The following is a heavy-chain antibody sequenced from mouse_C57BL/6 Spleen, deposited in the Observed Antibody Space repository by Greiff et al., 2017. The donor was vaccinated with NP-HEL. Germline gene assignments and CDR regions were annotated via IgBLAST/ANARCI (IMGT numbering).Heavy chain of an antibody. D-gene: IGHD2-3*01. CDR3: ARRRDDYGYFDG. Sequence: VKLQESGAELARPGASVKLSCKASGYTFTSYGISWVKQRTGQGLEWIGEIYPRSGNTYYNEKFKGKATLTADKSSSTAYMELRSLTSEDSAVYFCARRRDDYGYFDGWGTGTTVTVSS. J-gene: IGHJ1*03. V-gene: IGHV1-81*01. CDR2: IYPRSGNT. CDR1: GYTFTSYG.